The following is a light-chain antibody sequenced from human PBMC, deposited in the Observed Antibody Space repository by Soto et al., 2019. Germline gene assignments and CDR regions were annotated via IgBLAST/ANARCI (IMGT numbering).Light chain of an antibody. CDR1: QSLLHSNGYNY. J-gene: IGKJ1*01. CDR3: MQGLQSRPT. V-gene: IGKV2-28*01. CDR2: WGS. Sequence: DIVMTQSPLSLPVTPGEPASISCRSSQSLLHSNGYNYLDWYLQKPGQSPQLLIYWGSNRASGVPDKFNGSGSGTDFTLKINRVEAEDVGVYFCMQGLQSRPTFGQGTKVEIK.